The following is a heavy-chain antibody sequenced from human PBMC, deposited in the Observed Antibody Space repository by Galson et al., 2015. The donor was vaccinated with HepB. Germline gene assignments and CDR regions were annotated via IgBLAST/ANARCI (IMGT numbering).Heavy chain of an antibody. D-gene: IGHD3-22*01. CDR2: IKDGGSEK. CDR3: GSSRNSYGSSGYALDY. CDR1: GFTFSRYW. Sequence: SLRLSCAVSGFTFSRYWMSWVRQAPGKGLEWVANIKDGGSEKYYVDSVKGRFTISRDNAKNSLYLQMNNLRAEDTAVYYCGSSRNSYGSSGYALDYWGQGTLVTVSS. J-gene: IGHJ4*02. V-gene: IGHV3-7*01.